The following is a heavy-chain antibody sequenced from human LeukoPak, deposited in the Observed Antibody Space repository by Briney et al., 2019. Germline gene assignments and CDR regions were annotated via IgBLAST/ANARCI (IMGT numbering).Heavy chain of an antibody. CDR3: TTRYCSSTSCSDY. D-gene: IGHD2-2*01. Sequence: PGGSLRLSGAASGFTFSNAWMSWVRQAPGKGLEWVGRIKSKTDGGTTDYAAPVKGRFTISRDDSKNTLYLQMNSLKTEDTAVYYCTTRYCSSTSCSDYWGQGTLVTVSS. CDR1: GFTFSNAW. CDR2: IKSKTDGGTT. J-gene: IGHJ4*02. V-gene: IGHV3-15*01.